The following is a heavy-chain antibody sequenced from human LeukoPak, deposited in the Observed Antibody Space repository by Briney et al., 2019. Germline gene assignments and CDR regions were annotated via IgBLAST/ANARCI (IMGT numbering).Heavy chain of an antibody. CDR2: IYTSGST. CDR1: GGSISSGSYY. Sequence: SQTLSLTCTVSGGSISSGSYYWSWIRQPAGKGLEWIGRIYTSGSTNYNPSLKSRVTISVDTSKNQFSLKLSSVTAADTAVYYCARRRGYSYGVFDLWGRGTLVTVSS. CDR3: ARRRGYSYGVFDL. J-gene: IGHJ2*01. V-gene: IGHV4-61*02. D-gene: IGHD5-18*01.